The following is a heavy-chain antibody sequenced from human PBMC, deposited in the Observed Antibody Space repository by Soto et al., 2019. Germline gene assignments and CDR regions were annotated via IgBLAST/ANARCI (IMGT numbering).Heavy chain of an antibody. D-gene: IGHD2-15*01. CDR1: GGTFSSYV. V-gene: IGHV1-69*01. CDR3: ARRWPPHYFDY. J-gene: IGHJ4*02. Sequence: QVQLVQSGAEVKKPGSSVKVSCKASGGTFSSYVISWVRQAPGKGLEWMGGIIPIFGTANYAQKFQGRVTITADESTSTAYMELSSLRSEDTAVYYCARRWPPHYFDYWGQGTLVTVSS. CDR2: IIPIFGTA.